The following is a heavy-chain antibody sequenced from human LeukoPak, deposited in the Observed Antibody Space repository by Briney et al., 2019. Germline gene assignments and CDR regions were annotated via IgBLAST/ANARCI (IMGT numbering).Heavy chain of an antibody. Sequence: PSETLSLTCTVSGGSISGYYWSWIRQPAGKGLEWIGRIYTSGSTNYNPSLKSRVTMSVDTSKNQFSLKLSSVTAADTAVYYCARGKDYYDSSGHYGWGQGTLVTVSS. J-gene: IGHJ4*02. CDR2: IYTSGST. CDR3: ARGKDYYDSSGHYG. D-gene: IGHD3-22*01. V-gene: IGHV4-4*07. CDR1: GGSISGYY.